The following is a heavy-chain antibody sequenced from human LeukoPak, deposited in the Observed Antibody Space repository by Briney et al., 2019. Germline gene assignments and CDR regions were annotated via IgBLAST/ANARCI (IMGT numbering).Heavy chain of an antibody. CDR3: ASGNQDGDYYFDY. J-gene: IGHJ4*02. Sequence: SETLSLTCTVSGGSISSSSYYWGWIRQPAGKGLEWIGRIYTSGSTNYNPSLKSRVTMSVDTSKNQFSLKLSSVTAADTAVYYCASGNQDGDYYFDYWGQGTLVTVSS. CDR1: GGSISSSSYY. V-gene: IGHV4-61*02. D-gene: IGHD3-10*01. CDR2: IYTSGST.